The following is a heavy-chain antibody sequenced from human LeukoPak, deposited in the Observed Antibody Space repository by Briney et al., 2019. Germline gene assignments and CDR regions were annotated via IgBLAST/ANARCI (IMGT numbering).Heavy chain of an antibody. D-gene: IGHD3-22*01. J-gene: IGHJ4*02. Sequence: SVKVSCKASGGTFSSYDISWVRQAPGQGLEWMGRIIPILGIANYAQKFQGRVTITADKSTSTTYMELSSLRSEDTAVYYCARGGYYDSSGRFDYWGQGTLVTVSS. CDR1: GGTFSSYD. CDR2: IIPILGIA. CDR3: ARGGYYDSSGRFDY. V-gene: IGHV1-69*04.